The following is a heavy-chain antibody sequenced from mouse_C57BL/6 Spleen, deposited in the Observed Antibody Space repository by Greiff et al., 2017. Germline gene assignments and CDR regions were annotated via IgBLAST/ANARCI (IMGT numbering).Heavy chain of an antibody. CDR3: ARHEDVDYGSRGGYYFDY. CDR2: FYPGSGSI. CDR1: GYTFTEYT. J-gene: IGHJ2*01. D-gene: IGHD1-1*01. V-gene: IGHV1-62-2*01. Sequence: VQLQQSGAELVKPGASVKLSCKASGYTFTEYTIHWVKQRSGQGLEWIGWFYPGSGSIKYNEKFKDKATLTADKSSSTVYMEVSRLTSEDSAVYFCARHEDVDYGSRGGYYFDYWGQGTTLTVAS.